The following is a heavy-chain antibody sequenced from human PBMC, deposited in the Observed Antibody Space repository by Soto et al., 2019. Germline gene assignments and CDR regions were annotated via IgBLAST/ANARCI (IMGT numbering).Heavy chain of an antibody. D-gene: IGHD3-3*01. V-gene: IGHV3-30*18. J-gene: IGHJ6*02. CDR2: ISYDGSNK. CDR1: GFTFSSYG. Sequence: PGGSLRLSCAASGFTFSSYGMHWVRQAPGKGLEWVAVISYDGSNKYYADSVKGRFTISRDNSKNTLYLQMNSLRAEDTAVYYCAKDYLNVPLSVARRITIFGVVINDYYYYYGMDVWGQGTTVTVSS. CDR3: AKDYLNVPLSVARRITIFGVVINDYYYYYGMDV.